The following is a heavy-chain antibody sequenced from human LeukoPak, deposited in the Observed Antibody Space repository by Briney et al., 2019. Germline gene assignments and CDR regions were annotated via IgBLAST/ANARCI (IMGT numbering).Heavy chain of an antibody. D-gene: IGHD3-9*01. CDR2: INPNSGGT. V-gene: IGHV1-2*02. Sequence: ASVKVSCKASGYTFTGYYMHWVRQAPGQGLEWMGWINPNSGGTNYAQKFQGRVTMTRDTSISTAYMELSRLRSGDTAVYYCVREFTGFDSARKFDPWGQGTLVTVSS. CDR1: GYTFTGYY. CDR3: VREFTGFDSARKFDP. J-gene: IGHJ5*02.